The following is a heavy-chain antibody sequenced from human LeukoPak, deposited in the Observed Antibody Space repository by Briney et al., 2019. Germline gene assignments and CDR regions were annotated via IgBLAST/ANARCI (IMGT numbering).Heavy chain of an antibody. CDR2: ICYSGST. Sequence: PSETLSLTCTVSGGSISSYYWSWIRQPPGKGLEWIGYICYSGSTNYNPSLKSRVTISVDTSKNQFSLKLSSVTAADTAVYYCARSVGVVINKWGQGTLVTVSS. D-gene: IGHD3-22*01. V-gene: IGHV4-59*08. CDR1: GGSISSYY. J-gene: IGHJ4*02. CDR3: ARSVGVVINK.